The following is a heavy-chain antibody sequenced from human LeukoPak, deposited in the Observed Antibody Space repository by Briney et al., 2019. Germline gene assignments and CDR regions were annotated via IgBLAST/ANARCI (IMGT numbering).Heavy chain of an antibody. V-gene: IGHV3-21*01. D-gene: IGHD5-18*01. J-gene: IGHJ4*02. Sequence: GGSLRLSCAASGFTFSSYSMNWVRQAPGKGLEWVSSISSSSSYIYYADSVKGRFTISRDNAKNPLYLQMNSLRAEDTAVYYCARARGYSYGFDYWGQGTLVTVSS. CDR2: ISSSSSYI. CDR3: ARARGYSYGFDY. CDR1: GFTFSSYS.